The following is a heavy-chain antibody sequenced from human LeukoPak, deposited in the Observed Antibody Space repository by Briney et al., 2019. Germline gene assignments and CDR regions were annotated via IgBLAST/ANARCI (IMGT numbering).Heavy chain of an antibody. J-gene: IGHJ4*02. Sequence: SESLSLTCTVSGGSISSYYWSWIRQPPGKGLEWIGYIYYSGSTNYNPSLKSRVTVSVDTSKNQFSLKLSSVTAADTAVYYCARKGGDYGGNNFDYWGQGILVTVSS. V-gene: IGHV4-59*08. CDR2: IYYSGST. D-gene: IGHD4-23*01. CDR3: ARKGGDYGGNNFDY. CDR1: GGSISSYY.